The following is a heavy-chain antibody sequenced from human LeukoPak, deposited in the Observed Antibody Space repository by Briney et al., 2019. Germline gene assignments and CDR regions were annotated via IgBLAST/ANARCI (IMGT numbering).Heavy chain of an antibody. V-gene: IGHV3-21*01. Sequence: GGSLRLSCAASGFTFRTHTMNWVRQAPGKGLEWVSCISSSSSDIYYADSVKGRFTISRENAKNSLYLHMSSLRAEDTAVYYCARVPGGLEWADFDYWGQGTLVTVSS. CDR3: ARVPGGLEWADFDY. J-gene: IGHJ4*02. CDR1: GFTFRTHT. D-gene: IGHD3-3*01. CDR2: ISSSSSDI.